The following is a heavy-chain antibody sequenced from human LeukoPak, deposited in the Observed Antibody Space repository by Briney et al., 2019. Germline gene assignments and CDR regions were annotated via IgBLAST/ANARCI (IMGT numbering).Heavy chain of an antibody. CDR1: GYTFTSYY. V-gene: IGHV1-18*04. D-gene: IGHD3-3*01. J-gene: IGHJ5*02. CDR3: ATLQDPFFWSGYSSFRYWFDP. Sequence: GASVKVSCKASGYTFTSYYMHWVRQAPGQGLEWMGWITAYKGNTNYAQKLQGRVTMTTDTSTSTAYMELRSLRSDDTAVYYCATLQDPFFWSGYSSFRYWFDPWGQGTLVTVSS. CDR2: ITAYKGNT.